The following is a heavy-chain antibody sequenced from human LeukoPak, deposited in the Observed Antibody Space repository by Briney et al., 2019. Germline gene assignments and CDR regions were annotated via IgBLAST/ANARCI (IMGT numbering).Heavy chain of an antibody. Sequence: SETLSLTCTVSGGSISSSLYHWGWIRQSPGKNLEWLGSIYYTGTTHYNPSLKSRVTISVDTSKNQFSLNLSSVTAADTAVYYCRGGHYYYYYMDVWGKGTTVTISS. CDR2: IYYTGTT. J-gene: IGHJ6*03. V-gene: IGHV4-39*01. D-gene: IGHD3-10*01. CDR1: GGSISSSLYH. CDR3: RGGHYYYYYMDV.